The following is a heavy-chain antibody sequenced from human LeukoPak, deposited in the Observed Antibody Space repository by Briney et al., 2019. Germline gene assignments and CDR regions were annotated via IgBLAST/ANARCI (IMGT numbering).Heavy chain of an antibody. V-gene: IGHV3-23*01. CDR2: ISGSGGST. D-gene: IGHD6-6*01. CDR3: AKDSYSSSSGYYYYGMDV. Sequence: GASLRLSCAASGFTFSSYAMSWVRQAPGKGLEWVSAISGSGGSTYYADSVKGRFTISRDNSKNTLYLQMNSLRAEDTAVYYRAKDSYSSSSGYYYYGMDVWGQGTTVTVSS. J-gene: IGHJ6*02. CDR1: GFTFSSYA.